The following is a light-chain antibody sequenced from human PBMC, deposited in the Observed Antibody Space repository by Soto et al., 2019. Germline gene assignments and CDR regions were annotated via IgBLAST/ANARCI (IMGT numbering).Light chain of an antibody. CDR3: SSYTTSSTLVV. Sequence: QSLLTQPASVSGSPGQSITISCTGTSSDVGAYNYVSWYRQHPGKAPKLMIYDISNRPSRVSDRFSGSKSGNTASLTISGLQAEDEADYYCSSYTTSSTLVVFGGGTQLTVL. CDR2: DIS. J-gene: IGLJ2*01. V-gene: IGLV2-14*01. CDR1: SSDVGAYNY.